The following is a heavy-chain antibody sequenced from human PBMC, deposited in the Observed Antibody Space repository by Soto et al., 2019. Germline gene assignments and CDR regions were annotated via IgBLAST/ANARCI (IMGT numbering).Heavy chain of an antibody. D-gene: IGHD5-18*01. CDR2: IYYSGST. J-gene: IGHJ6*02. CDR1: GGSISSGGYY. V-gene: IGHV4-31*03. Sequence: SETLSLTCTVSGGSISSGGYYWSWIRQHPGKGLEWIGYIYYSGSTYYNPSLKSRVTISVDTSKNQFSLKLSSVTAADTAVYYCARDRGYSYGNPYYYYYGMDVWGQGTTVTVS. CDR3: ARDRGYSYGNPYYYYYGMDV.